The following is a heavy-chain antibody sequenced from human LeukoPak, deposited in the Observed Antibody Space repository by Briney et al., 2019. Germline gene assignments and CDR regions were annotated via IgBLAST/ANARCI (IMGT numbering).Heavy chain of an antibody. CDR1: GGSITSYY. CDR3: AASNYRIMDAFDI. D-gene: IGHD4-11*01. J-gene: IGHJ3*02. Sequence: SETLSLTCTVSGGSITSYYWSWIRQPPGKGLEWIGSIYYSGSTNYNPSLKSRVTISVDTSKNQFSLELSSVTAADTAVYYCAASNYRIMDAFDIWGQGTMVTVSS. CDR2: IYYSGST. V-gene: IGHV4-59*12.